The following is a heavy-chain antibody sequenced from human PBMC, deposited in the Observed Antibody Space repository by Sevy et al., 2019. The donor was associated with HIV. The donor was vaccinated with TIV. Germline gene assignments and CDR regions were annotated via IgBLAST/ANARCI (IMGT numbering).Heavy chain of an antibody. J-gene: IGHJ2*01. D-gene: IGHD3-22*01. Sequence: GGSLRLSCAASGFTFSDYYMSWIRQAPGKGLEWVSYISSSGSTIYYADSVKGRLTITRDNAKNSLYLQMNSLRAEDTAVYYCARELHYSDSSLVVCFDLWGRGTLVTVSS. CDR2: ISSSGSTI. CDR3: ARELHYSDSSLVVCFDL. V-gene: IGHV3-11*01. CDR1: GFTFSDYY.